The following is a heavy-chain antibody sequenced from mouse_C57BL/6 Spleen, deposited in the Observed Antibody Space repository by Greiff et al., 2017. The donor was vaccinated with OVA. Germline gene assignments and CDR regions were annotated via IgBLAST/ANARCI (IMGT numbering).Heavy chain of an antibody. Sequence: VKLMESGPGLVQPSQSLSITCTVSGFSLTSYGVHWVRQSPGKGLEWLGVIWRGGSTDYNAAFMSRLSITKDNSKSQVFFKMNSLQADDTAIYYCAKKGDYDDEDYWYFDVWGTGTTVTVSS. V-gene: IGHV2-5*01. CDR3: AKKGDYDDEDYWYFDV. D-gene: IGHD2-4*01. CDR1: GFSLTSYG. CDR2: IWRGGST. J-gene: IGHJ1*03.